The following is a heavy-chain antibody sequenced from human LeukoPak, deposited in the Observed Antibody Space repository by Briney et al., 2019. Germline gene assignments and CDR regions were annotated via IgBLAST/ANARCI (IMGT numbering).Heavy chain of an antibody. CDR3: ARGLNYYDSSGYYESPYAFDI. CDR2: MNPNSGNT. CDR1: GGTFSSYA. D-gene: IGHD3-22*01. V-gene: IGHV1-8*03. J-gene: IGHJ3*02. Sequence: ASVKVSCKASGGTFSSYAINWVRQATGQGLEWMGWMNPNSGNTGYAQKFQGRVTITRNTSISTAYMELSSLRSEDTAVYYCARGLNYYDSSGYYESPYAFDIWGQGTMVTVSS.